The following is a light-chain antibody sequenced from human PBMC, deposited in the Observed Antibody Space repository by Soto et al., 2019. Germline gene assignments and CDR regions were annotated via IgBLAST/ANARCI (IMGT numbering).Light chain of an antibody. V-gene: IGKV3-11*01. CDR2: DAS. CDR1: QSVSRY. Sequence: EIVLTQSPATLSLSPGERATLSCRASQSVSRYLAWYQQKPGQPPRLLIYDASNRATGTPARFSGSGSGTDFTLTISSLEPEDFAVYYCQQRNDWRRGTFGQGTRLEIK. J-gene: IGKJ5*01. CDR3: QQRNDWRRGT.